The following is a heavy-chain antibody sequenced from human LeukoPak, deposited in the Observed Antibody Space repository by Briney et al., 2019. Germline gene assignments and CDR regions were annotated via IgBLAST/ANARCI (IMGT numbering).Heavy chain of an antibody. V-gene: IGHV3-73*01. Sequence: QPGGSLRLSCAASGFTFSGSAMHWVRQASGKGLEWVGRIRSKANSYATAYAASVKGRFTISRDDSKNTAYLQVNSLKTEDTAVHYCTRGATVTTRGTFDYWGQGTLVTVSS. D-gene: IGHD4-11*01. CDR2: IRSKANSYAT. J-gene: IGHJ4*02. CDR3: TRGATVTTRGTFDY. CDR1: GFTFSGSA.